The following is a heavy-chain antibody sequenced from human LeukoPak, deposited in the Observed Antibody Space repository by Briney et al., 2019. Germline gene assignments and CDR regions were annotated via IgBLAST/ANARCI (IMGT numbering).Heavy chain of an antibody. CDR2: IYYSGST. J-gene: IGHJ5*02. D-gene: IGHD5-24*01. V-gene: IGHV4-59*01. CDR1: GGSISSYY. CDR3: ARGDRRDLCWFDP. Sequence: PSETLSLTCTVSGGSISSYYWSWIRQPPGKGLEWIGYIYYSGSTNYNPSLKSRVTISVKTSKNQFSLKLSPVTAADTAVYYCARGDRRDLCWFDPWGRGTLVTVSS.